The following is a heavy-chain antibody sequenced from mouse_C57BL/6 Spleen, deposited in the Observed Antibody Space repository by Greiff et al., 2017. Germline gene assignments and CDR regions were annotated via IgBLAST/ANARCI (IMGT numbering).Heavy chain of an antibody. D-gene: IGHD1-1*01. CDR3: ARFITTVVEDAMDY. CDR2: INPNNGGT. Sequence: VQLQQSGPELVKPGASVKMSCKASGYTFTDYNMHWVKQSHGKSLEWIGYINPNNGGTSYNQKFKGKATLTVNKSSSTAYMELRSLTSEDSAVYYCARFITTVVEDAMDYWGQGTSVTVSS. V-gene: IGHV1-22*01. CDR1: GYTFTDYN. J-gene: IGHJ4*01.